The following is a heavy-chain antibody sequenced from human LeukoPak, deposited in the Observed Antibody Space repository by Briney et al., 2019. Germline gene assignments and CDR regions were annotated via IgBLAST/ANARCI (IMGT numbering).Heavy chain of an antibody. CDR3: ARDDSGYDYLFGY. CDR2: ISYDGSNK. CDR1: GFTFSSYA. D-gene: IGHD5-12*01. V-gene: IGHV3-30-3*01. J-gene: IGHJ4*02. Sequence: GGSLRLSCAASGFTFSSYAMHWVRQAPGKGLEWVAVISYDGSNKYYADSVKGRFIISRDNSKNTLYLQMNSLRAEDTAVYYCARDDSGYDYLFGYWGQGTLVTVSS.